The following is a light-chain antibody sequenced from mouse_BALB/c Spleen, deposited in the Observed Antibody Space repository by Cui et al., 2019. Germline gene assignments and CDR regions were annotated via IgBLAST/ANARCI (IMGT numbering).Light chain of an antibody. CDR1: QNVGTN. CDR3: QQYNSYPLT. CDR2: SAS. V-gene: IGKV6-15*01. J-gene: IGKJ2*01. Sequence: DIVMTQSQKFMSTSVGDRVSVTCKASQNVGTNVARYQQKPGQSPKALIYSASYRYSGVPDRFTGSGSGTDFTLTISNVQSEDLAEYFCQQYNSYPLTFGGGTKLEIK.